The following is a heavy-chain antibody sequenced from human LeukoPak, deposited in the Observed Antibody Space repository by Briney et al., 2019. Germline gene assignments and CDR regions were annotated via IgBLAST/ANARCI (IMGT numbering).Heavy chain of an antibody. CDR2: IYHSGST. D-gene: IGHD3-16*01. Sequence: PSETLSLTCTVSGYSINSGFYWGWIRQPPGKGLEWIGSIYHSGSTHYKSSLKSRVTISVDTSKNQLSLKLTSVTAADTAVYYCARGVGLTQGGAFDFWGQGTLVTVSS. J-gene: IGHJ4*02. V-gene: IGHV4-38-2*02. CDR1: GYSINSGFY. CDR3: ARGVGLTQGGAFDF.